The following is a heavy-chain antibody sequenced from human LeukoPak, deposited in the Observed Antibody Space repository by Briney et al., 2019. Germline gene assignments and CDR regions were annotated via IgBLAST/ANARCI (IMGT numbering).Heavy chain of an antibody. Sequence: PSETLSLTCTVSGGSISSSSYYWGWIRQPPGKGLEWIGSIYYSGSTYYNPSLKSRVTISVDTSKNQFSLQLSSVTAADTAVYYCARHRSKWLQSSFDYWGQGTLVTVSS. D-gene: IGHD5-24*01. J-gene: IGHJ4*02. CDR3: ARHRSKWLQSSFDY. CDR1: GGSISSSSYY. V-gene: IGHV4-39*01. CDR2: IYYSGST.